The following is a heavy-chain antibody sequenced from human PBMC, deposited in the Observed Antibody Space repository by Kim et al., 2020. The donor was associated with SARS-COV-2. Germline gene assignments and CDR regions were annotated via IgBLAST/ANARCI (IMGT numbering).Heavy chain of an antibody. V-gene: IGHV3-21*01. J-gene: IGHJ4*02. CDR2: ISSSSSYI. D-gene: IGHD5-18*01. Sequence: GGSLRLSCAASGFTFSSYSMNWVRQAPGKGLEWVSSISSSSSYIYYADSVKGRLTISRDNAKNSLYLQMNSLRAEDTAVYYCARDRSYGYSYGYTLPLDYWGQGTLVTVSS. CDR1: GFTFSSYS. CDR3: ARDRSYGYSYGYTLPLDY.